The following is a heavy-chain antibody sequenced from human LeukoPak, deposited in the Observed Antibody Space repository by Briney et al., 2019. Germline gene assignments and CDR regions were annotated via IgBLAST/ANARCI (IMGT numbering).Heavy chain of an antibody. D-gene: IGHD1-1*01. CDR3: ARVSVQTGTTDH. J-gene: IGHJ4*02. V-gene: IGHV4-34*01. CDR1: GGSFSGYY. Sequence: SETLSLTCAVYGGSFSGYYWSWLRQPPGKGLKWIGEINHSGSTNYNPSLKSRVIMSVDTSKNQISLRLSSVTAADTAVYYCARVSVQTGTTDHWGQGTLVTVSS. CDR2: INHSGST.